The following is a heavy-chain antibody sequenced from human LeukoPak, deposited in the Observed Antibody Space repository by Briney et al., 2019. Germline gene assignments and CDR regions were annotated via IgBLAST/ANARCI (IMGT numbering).Heavy chain of an antibody. D-gene: IGHD6-13*01. V-gene: IGHV4-34*09. CDR3: ARGPGGASSWYYYGMDV. Sequence: TSETLSLTCAVYGGSFSGYYWSWIRQPPGKGLEWIGEINHSGSTYYNPSLKSRVTISVDTSKNQFSLNLSSGTAADTAVYYCARGPGGASSWYYYGMDVWGQGTTVTVSS. J-gene: IGHJ6*02. CDR2: INHSGST. CDR1: GGSFSGYY.